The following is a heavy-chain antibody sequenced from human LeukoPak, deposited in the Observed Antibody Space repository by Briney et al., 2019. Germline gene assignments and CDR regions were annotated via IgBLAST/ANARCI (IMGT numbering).Heavy chain of an antibody. D-gene: IGHD1-26*01. J-gene: IGHJ3*02. V-gene: IGHV4-59*01. CDR1: GGSISSYY. CDR2: IYYSGST. Sequence: SETLSLTCTVSGGSISSYYWSWIRQPPGKGLEWIGYIYYSGSTNYNPSLKSRVTISVDTSKNKFSLKLSSVTAADTAVYYCARGEWELDAFDIWGQGTMVTVSS. CDR3: ARGEWELDAFDI.